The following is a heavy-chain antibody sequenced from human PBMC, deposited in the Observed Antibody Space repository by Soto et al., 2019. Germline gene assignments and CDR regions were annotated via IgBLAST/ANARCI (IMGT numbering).Heavy chain of an antibody. Sequence: GASVKVSCKASDYPFTSYGISWVRQAPGQGLEWMGWISAYNGNTNYAQKLQGRVTMTTDTSTSTAYMELRSLRSDDTAVYYCARETRYCSGGSCYQSGVNWFDPWGQGTLVTVSS. J-gene: IGHJ5*02. CDR2: ISAYNGNT. CDR3: ARETRYCSGGSCYQSGVNWFDP. D-gene: IGHD2-15*01. V-gene: IGHV1-18*01. CDR1: DYPFTSYG.